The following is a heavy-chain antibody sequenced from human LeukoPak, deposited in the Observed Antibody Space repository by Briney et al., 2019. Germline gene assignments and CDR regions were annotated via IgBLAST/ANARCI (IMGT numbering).Heavy chain of an antibody. J-gene: IGHJ4*02. CDR3: ASRARGYSHRDY. D-gene: IGHD5-18*01. Sequence: KPSETLSLTCTVSGGSISSSSYYWGWIRQPPGKGLEWIGSIYYSGSTYYNPSLKSRVTISVDTSKNQFSLKLSSVTAADTAVYYCASRARGYSHRDYWGQGTLVTVSS. CDR2: IYYSGST. CDR1: GGSISSSSYY. V-gene: IGHV4-39*01.